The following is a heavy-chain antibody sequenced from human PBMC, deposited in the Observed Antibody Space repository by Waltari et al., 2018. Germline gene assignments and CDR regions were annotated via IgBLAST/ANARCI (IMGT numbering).Heavy chain of an antibody. J-gene: IGHJ3*02. Sequence: QVQLVQSGAEVKKPGASVKVPCKASGYTFTSYYMHWVRQSPGQGLEWMGIINPSGGTNYEQKEQGMVTMTRDTSIRTGCMVLCRLRSDDTAVYYGARGGRFGGATEAYDAFDIWGQGTMVTVSS. CDR3: ARGGRFGGATEAYDAFDI. CDR1: GYTFTSYY. V-gene: IGHV1-46*04. CDR2: INPSGGT. D-gene: IGHD3-16*01.